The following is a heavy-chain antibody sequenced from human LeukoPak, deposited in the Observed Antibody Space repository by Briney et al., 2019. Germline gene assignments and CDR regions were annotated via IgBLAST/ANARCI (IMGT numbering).Heavy chain of an antibody. V-gene: IGHV1-46*01. Sequence: ASVKVSRKASGYTFTSYHMHWVRQAPGQGLEWMGVINPSGGSATYAQKFQGRVTMTRDTSTTTVDMELSSLRSEDTAVYYCVRGSGSGSYYAYWGQGTLVTVSS. J-gene: IGHJ4*02. CDR3: VRGSGSGSYYAY. CDR1: GYTFTSYH. CDR2: INPSGGSA. D-gene: IGHD1-26*01.